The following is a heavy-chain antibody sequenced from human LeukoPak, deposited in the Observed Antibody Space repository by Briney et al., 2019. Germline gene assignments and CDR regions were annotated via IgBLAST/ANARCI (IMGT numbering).Heavy chain of an antibody. Sequence: PGGSLRLSCAASGFTFTNAWMTWVRQAPGKGLEWVAVISYDGSNKYYADSVKGRFTISRDDSKNTLYLQMNSLRVEDTAVYYCAREGGHYGSGSFDYWGQGTLVTVSS. D-gene: IGHD3-10*01. J-gene: IGHJ4*02. CDR2: ISYDGSNK. CDR3: AREGGHYGSGSFDY. CDR1: GFTFTNAW. V-gene: IGHV3-30-3*01.